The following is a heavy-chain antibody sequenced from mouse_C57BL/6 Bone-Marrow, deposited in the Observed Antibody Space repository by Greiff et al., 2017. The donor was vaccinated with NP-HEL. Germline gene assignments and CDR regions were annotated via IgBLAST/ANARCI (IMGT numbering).Heavy chain of an antibody. CDR1: GFTFSSYG. Sequence: EVMLVESGGDLVKPGGSLKLSCAASGFTFSSYGLSWVRQTPDKRLEWVATISSGGSYTYYPDSLKGRFTISRDNAKNTLYLQMSSLKSEDTAMYYCARQLYAMDYWGQGTSVTVSS. J-gene: IGHJ4*01. V-gene: IGHV5-6*01. CDR2: ISSGGSYT. CDR3: ARQLYAMDY.